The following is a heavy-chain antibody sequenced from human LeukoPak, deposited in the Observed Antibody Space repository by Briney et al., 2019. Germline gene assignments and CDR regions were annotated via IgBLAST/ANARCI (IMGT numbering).Heavy chain of an antibody. CDR1: GYTFTGYY. CDR2: INPNMGGT. D-gene: IGHD2-2*01. Sequence: ASVMVSCKASGYTFTGYYMHWVRQAPGQGLEWMGWINPNMGGTNYAQKFQGRVTMTRDTSISTAYMELSRLRSDDTAVYYCARDQPIVVVPAALYYYYYGMDVWGQGTTVTVSS. CDR3: ARDQPIVVVPAALYYYYYGMDV. J-gene: IGHJ6*02. V-gene: IGHV1-2*02.